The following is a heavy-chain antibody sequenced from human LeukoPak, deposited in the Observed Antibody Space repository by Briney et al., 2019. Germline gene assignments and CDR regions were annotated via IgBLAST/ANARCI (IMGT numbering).Heavy chain of an antibody. J-gene: IGHJ4*02. CDR3: AKDQVLSTIVVVITTYFDY. V-gene: IGHV3-23*01. Sequence: GGSLRLSCAASGFTFSSYAMSWVRQAPGKGLEWVSAISGSGGSTYYANSVKGRFTISRDNSKNTLYLQMNSLRAEDTAVYYCAKDQVLSTIVVVITTYFDYWGQGTLVTVSS. CDR1: GFTFSSYA. CDR2: ISGSGGST. D-gene: IGHD3-22*01.